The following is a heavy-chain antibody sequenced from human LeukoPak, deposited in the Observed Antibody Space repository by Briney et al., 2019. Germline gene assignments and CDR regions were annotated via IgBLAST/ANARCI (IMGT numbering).Heavy chain of an antibody. V-gene: IGHV4-59*11. CDR3: ARAPYDFWSGYFDY. CDR1: GGSISSHY. D-gene: IGHD3-3*01. Sequence: SETLSLTCTVSGGSISSHYWSWIRQPPGKGLEWIGYIHYIGTTNYNPSLKSRVTISVDTSKNQFSLKLISVTAADTAVYYCARAPYDFWSGYFDYWGQGTLVTVSS. CDR2: IHYIGTT. J-gene: IGHJ4*02.